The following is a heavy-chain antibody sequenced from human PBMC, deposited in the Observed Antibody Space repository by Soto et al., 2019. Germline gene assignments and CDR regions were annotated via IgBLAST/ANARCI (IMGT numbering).Heavy chain of an antibody. J-gene: IGHJ2*01. Sequence: QVQLAQSGAEVKKPGASVKVSCKASGYTFTGYYMHWVRQAPGQGLEWMGWINPNSGGTNYAQKFQGWVTMTRDTSISTAYMELGRLRSDDTAVYYCARGTPITYWYFDLWGRGTLVTVSS. V-gene: IGHV1-2*04. CDR1: GYTFTGYY. CDR2: INPNSGGT. CDR3: ARGTPITYWYFDL. D-gene: IGHD5-12*01.